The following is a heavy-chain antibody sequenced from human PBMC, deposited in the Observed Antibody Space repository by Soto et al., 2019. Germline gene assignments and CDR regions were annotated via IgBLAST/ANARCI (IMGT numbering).Heavy chain of an antibody. D-gene: IGHD3-16*01. Sequence: AGGSLRLSCAASVFTFSTYAMSWVRQAPEKRLERVSTISGGGSSTYYADYVKGRFTISRDNSKNTLYLQMNSQRAEDTAVYYCAKDPTLSYDYVWGIIGPWGQGTLVTVSS. CDR3: AKDPTLSYDYVWGIIGP. CDR1: VFTFSTYA. CDR2: ISGGGSST. J-gene: IGHJ5*02. V-gene: IGHV3-23*01.